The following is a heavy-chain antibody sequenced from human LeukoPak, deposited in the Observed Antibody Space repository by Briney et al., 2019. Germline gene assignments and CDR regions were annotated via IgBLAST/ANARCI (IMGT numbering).Heavy chain of an antibody. CDR3: ANRGVVIRFILVGFHKEAHYFDS. CDR1: GITLSNYG. J-gene: IGHJ4*02. Sequence: HPGGSLRLSCAVSGITLSNYGMSWVRQAPGRGLEWVAGLCVSGGSATYADSVKGRFTISKDNPKNTLYMQMNSLRVEDTAIYFCANRGVVIRFILVGFHKEAHYFDSWGRGAQVTVSS. V-gene: IGHV3-23*01. CDR2: LCVSGGSA. D-gene: IGHD3-10*01.